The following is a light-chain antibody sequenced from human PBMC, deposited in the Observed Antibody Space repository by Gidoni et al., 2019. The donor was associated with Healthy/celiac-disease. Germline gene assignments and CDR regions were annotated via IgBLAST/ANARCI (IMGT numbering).Light chain of an antibody. CDR1: SSNIGSNT. CDR2: SNN. CDR3: AAWDDSLNGPV. Sequence: QSVLTQPPSASGTPGQRVTISCSGSSSNIGSNTVNWYQQLPVTAPKLLIYSNNQRPSGVPDRCSGSKSGTSASLAISGLQSEDEADYYCAAWDDSLNGPVFGGGTKLTVL. V-gene: IGLV1-44*01. J-gene: IGLJ2*01.